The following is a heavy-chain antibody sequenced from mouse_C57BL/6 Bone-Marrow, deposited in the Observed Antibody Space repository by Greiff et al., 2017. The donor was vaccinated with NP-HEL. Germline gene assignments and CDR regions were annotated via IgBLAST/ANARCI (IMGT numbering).Heavy chain of an antibody. J-gene: IGHJ3*01. CDR2: ISSGGSYT. CDR3: ARPNWDRAY. V-gene: IGHV5-6*01. CDR1: GFTFSSYG. Sequence: EVHLVESGGDLVKPGGSLKLSCAASGFTFSSYGMSWVRQTPDKRLEWVATISSGGSYTYYPDSVKGRFTISRDNAKNTLYLQMSSLKSEDTAMYYCARPNWDRAYWGQGTLVTVSA. D-gene: IGHD4-1*01.